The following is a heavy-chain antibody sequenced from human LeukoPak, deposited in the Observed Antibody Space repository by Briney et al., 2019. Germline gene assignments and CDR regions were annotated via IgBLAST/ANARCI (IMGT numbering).Heavy chain of an antibody. CDR1: GFTFSSYA. CDR2: ISGSGGSP. V-gene: IGHV3-23*01. CDR3: AKPTVRPSTSGGGRGYCYEGYFDH. D-gene: IGHD3-22*01. J-gene: IGHJ4*02. Sequence: GGSLRLSCAASGFTFSSYAMSWVRQAPGKGLEWVSGISGSGGSPYYADSAKGRFPFSRDNSTTTPYMQMNSMRAEAPAVYYCAKPTVRPSTSGGGRGYCYEGYFDHWGQGTLVTVSS.